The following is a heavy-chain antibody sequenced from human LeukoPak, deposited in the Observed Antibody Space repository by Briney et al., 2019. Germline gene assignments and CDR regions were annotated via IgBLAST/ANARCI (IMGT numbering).Heavy chain of an antibody. Sequence: SETLSLTCTVSGGSISSYYWSWIRQPPGKGLEWIGYIYYSGSTNYNPSLKSRVTISVDTSKNQFSLKLSSVTAADTAVNYCARDRYYYDSRRSWFDPWGQGTLVTVSS. D-gene: IGHD3-22*01. CDR2: IYYSGST. CDR3: ARDRYYYDSRRSWFDP. J-gene: IGHJ5*02. CDR1: GGSISSYY. V-gene: IGHV4-59*12.